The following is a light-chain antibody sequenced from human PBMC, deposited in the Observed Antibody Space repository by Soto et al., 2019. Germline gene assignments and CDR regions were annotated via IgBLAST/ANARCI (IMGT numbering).Light chain of an antibody. J-gene: IGLJ1*01. CDR1: SSNIGSNT. CDR2: SNN. CDR3: AAWDDSLSYV. V-gene: IGLV1-44*01. Sequence: QSVLTQPPSASGAPGQRVTISCYGSSSNIGSNTVNWYQQLPGTAPKLLIYSNNQRPSGVPDRFSGSKSGTSASLAISGLQSEDEADYYCAAWDDSLSYVFGSGTKVTVL.